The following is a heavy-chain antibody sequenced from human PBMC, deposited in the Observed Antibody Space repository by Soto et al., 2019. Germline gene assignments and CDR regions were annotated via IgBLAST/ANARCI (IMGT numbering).Heavy chain of an antibody. CDR1: GGSVSSGSYY. J-gene: IGHJ4*02. D-gene: IGHD3-3*01. CDR3: ARAVNLDFWSDSQSGYYLDY. Sequence: SETLSLTCTVSGGSVSSGSYYWSWIRQPPGKGPEWIAYMSYSGTTNYNPSLKSRVTISVDTSKNQFSLRLSSVTAADTAVYYCARAVNLDFWSDSQSGYYLDYWGQGTLVTVSS. CDR2: MSYSGTT. V-gene: IGHV4-61*01.